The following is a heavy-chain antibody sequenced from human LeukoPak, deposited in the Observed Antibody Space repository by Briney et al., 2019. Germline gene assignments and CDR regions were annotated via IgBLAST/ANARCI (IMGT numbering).Heavy chain of an antibody. V-gene: IGHV3-21*01. Sequence: PGESLRLSCVVSGFNFTAYSINWVRQAPGMGLEWVSSISTGTNYKYYADSVKGRFTISRDNAKNSVHLQMNSLSVGETAVYYCATGGLYSSSETWGQGTLVIVSS. CDR2: ISTGTNYK. J-gene: IGHJ5*02. CDR1: GFNFTAYS. D-gene: IGHD6-6*01. CDR3: ATGGLYSSSET.